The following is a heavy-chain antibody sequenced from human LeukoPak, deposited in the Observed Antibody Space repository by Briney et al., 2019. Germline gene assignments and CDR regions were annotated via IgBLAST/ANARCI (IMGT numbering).Heavy chain of an antibody. J-gene: IGHJ4*02. V-gene: IGHV3-23*01. CDR1: GFTFSSYA. D-gene: IGHD3-3*01. Sequence: QAGGSLRLSCAASGFTFSSYAMSWVRQAPGRGLEWVSAITGSGGDTYHADSVRGRFTISRDNSKNTLYLQMNSLRAEDTALYYCAKGSRDSRPYYFDFWGQEILVTVSS. CDR2: ITGSGGDT. CDR3: AKGSRDSRPYYFDF.